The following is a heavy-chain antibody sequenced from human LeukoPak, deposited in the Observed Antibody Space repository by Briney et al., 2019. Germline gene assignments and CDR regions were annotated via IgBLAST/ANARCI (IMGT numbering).Heavy chain of an antibody. CDR1: GGSISSGSYY. J-gene: IGHJ5*02. CDR2: IYTSGST. V-gene: IGHV4-61*02. Sequence: PSETLSLTCTVSGGSISSGSYYWSWIRQPAGKGLEWIGRIYTSGSTNYNPSLKSRVTISVDTSKNQFSLKLSSVTAADTAVYYCARDLRFGHKWEWSPPNWFDPWGQGTLVTVSS. CDR3: ARDLRFGHKWEWSPPNWFDP. D-gene: IGHD1-26*01.